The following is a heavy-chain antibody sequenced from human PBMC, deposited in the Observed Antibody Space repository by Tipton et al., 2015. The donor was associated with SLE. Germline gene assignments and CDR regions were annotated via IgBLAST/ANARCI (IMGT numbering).Heavy chain of an antibody. J-gene: IGHJ6*03. V-gene: IGHV1-18*01. CDR2: ISAYNGNT. Sequence: QVQLVQSGAEVKKPGASVKVSCKASGYTFTSYGISWVRQAPGQGLEWMGWISAYNGNTNYAQKLQGRVTMTTDTSTSTAYMELRSLRSDDTAVYYCARVETVVTHWYYYYMDVWGKGTTVTVSS. CDR3: ARVETVVTHWYYYYMDV. D-gene: IGHD4-23*01. CDR1: GYTFTSYG.